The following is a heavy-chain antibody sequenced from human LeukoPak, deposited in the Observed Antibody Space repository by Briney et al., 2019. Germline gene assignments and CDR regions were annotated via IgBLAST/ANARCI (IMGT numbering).Heavy chain of an antibody. J-gene: IGHJ3*02. V-gene: IGHV3-21*01. CDR3: AGEGGCSSTSCKGPHNAFDI. D-gene: IGHD2-2*01. CDR2: ISSSSSYI. Sequence: GGSLRLSCAASGFTFSSYSMNWVRQAPGKGLEWVLSISSSSSYIYYADSVKGRFTISRDNAKNSLYLQMNSLRAEDTAVYYCAGEGGCSSTSCKGPHNAFDIWGQGTMVTVSS. CDR1: GFTFSSYS.